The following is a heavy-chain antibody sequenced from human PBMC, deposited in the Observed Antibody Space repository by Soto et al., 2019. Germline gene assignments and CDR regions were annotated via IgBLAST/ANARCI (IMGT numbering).Heavy chain of an antibody. J-gene: IGHJ6*03. CDR2: ISNNGAHT. V-gene: IGHV3-64*01. CDR1: GFNCIDFG. Sequence: PLVSLRLCCTASGFNCIDFGVRWVLQAPGKGLEYVSGISNNGAHTDYAKSVKGRFTISRDNSENTLYLQMGSLRAEDMALYYCARRGYGSRWPNDHMDVWGKGTTVTVSS. D-gene: IGHD6-13*01. CDR3: ARRGYGSRWPNDHMDV.